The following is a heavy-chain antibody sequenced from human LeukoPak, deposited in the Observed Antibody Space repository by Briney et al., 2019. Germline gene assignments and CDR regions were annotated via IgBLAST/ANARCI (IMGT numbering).Heavy chain of an antibody. D-gene: IGHD4-11*01. CDR1: GYTFTSYA. Sequence: GASVKVSCKASGYTFTSYAISWVRQAPGQGLEWMGGIIPIFGTANYAQKFQGRVTITADKSTSTAYMELSSLRSEDTAVYYCARGVLQSSYYYYYYMDVWGKGTTVTVSS. CDR2: IIPIFGTA. CDR3: ARGVLQSSYYYYYYMDV. V-gene: IGHV1-69*06. J-gene: IGHJ6*03.